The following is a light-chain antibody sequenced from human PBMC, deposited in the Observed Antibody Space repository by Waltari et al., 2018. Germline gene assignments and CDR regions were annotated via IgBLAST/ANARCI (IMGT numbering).Light chain of an antibody. CDR3: CSYAGTYTFV. J-gene: IGLJ2*01. CDR2: DVS. CDR1: SVDVGGTKF. Sequence: QSALTQPRSVSGSPGQSVTISCTGASVDVGGTKFVFWYQHHPGKAPKLIIYDVSKRPSGVPDRFSGSKSGNTASLTISGLQADDEADYYCCSYAGTYTFVFGGGTKLTVL. V-gene: IGLV2-11*01.